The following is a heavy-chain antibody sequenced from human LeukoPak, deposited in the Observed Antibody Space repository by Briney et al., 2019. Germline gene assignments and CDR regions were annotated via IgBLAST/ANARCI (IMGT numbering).Heavy chain of an antibody. J-gene: IGHJ3*02. D-gene: IGHD3-22*01. CDR2: INHSGST. Sequence: SETLSLTCAVYGGSFSGYYWSWIRQPPGKGLEWIGEINHSGSTNYNPSLKSRVTISIDSSKNQFSLKLSSVTAADTAVYFCARGPYSYDSSGAFDIWGQGTMVTVSS. CDR1: GGSFSGYY. V-gene: IGHV4-34*01. CDR3: ARGPYSYDSSGAFDI.